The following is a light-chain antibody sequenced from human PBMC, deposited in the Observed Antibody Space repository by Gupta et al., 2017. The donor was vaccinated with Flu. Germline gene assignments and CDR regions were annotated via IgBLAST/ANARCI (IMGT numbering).Light chain of an antibody. Sequence: DIQMTQSPSSLSASVGDGVTITCRASQNINRFLAWYQEIPGKAPRLLIYRASTLKSGVSSRLSGSGSGTEFTLTISSLHPEDFGTYYCQQYDTYPSTFGPGTKVELK. CDR1: QNINRF. CDR2: RAS. J-gene: IGKJ2*01. V-gene: IGKV1-5*03. CDR3: QQYDTYPST.